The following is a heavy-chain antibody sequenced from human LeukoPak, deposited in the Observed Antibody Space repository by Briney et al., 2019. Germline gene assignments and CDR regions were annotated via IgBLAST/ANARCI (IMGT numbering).Heavy chain of an antibody. Sequence: GGSLRLSCAASGFTFSSSWMHWVRQAPGKGLVWVSRINSDGSRTDYADSVKGRFTISRDNAKNTLYLQMNSLRAEDTAEYYCARPLAYNYFDYWGQGTLLTVSS. CDR2: INSDGSRT. J-gene: IGHJ4*02. D-gene: IGHD3-16*01. CDR1: GFTFSSSW. CDR3: ARPLAYNYFDY. V-gene: IGHV3-74*01.